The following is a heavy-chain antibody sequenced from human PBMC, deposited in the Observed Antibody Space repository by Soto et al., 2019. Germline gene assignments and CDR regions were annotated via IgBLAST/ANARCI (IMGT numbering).Heavy chain of an antibody. V-gene: IGHV1-69*06. D-gene: IGHD3-3*01. CDR1: GGTFSSYA. CDR2: IIPIFGTA. J-gene: IGHJ6*02. CDR3: AREQRITIFGVVGYYYYGMDV. Sequence: QVQLVQSGAAVKKPGSSVKVSCKASGGTFSSYAISWVRQAPGQGLEWMGGIIPIFGTAHYAQKFQGRVMITADKSESTAYMELSGLRSEDTGVYYCAREQRITIFGVVGYYYYGMDVCGQGTTVTVSS.